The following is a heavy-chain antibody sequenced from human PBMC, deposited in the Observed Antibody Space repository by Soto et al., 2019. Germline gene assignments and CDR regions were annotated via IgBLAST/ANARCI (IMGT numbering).Heavy chain of an antibody. V-gene: IGHV1-18*01. CDR1: GYTFTSYG. CDR3: ARLAPGYDFWSGYYAGSYYGMDV. D-gene: IGHD3-3*01. Sequence: ASVKVSCKASGYTFTSYGISWVRQAPGQGLEWMGWISAYNGNTNYAQKLQGRVTMTTDTSTSTAYMELRSLRSDDTAVYYCARLAPGYDFWSGYYAGSYYGMDVWGQGTTVTVSS. J-gene: IGHJ6*02. CDR2: ISAYNGNT.